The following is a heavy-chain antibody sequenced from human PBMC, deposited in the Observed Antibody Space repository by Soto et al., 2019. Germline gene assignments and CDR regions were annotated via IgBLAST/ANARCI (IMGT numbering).Heavy chain of an antibody. Sequence: GGSLRLSCAASGFTFSSYAMNWVRQAPEKGLQWVAGISGSGGSTHYADSVKGRFTISRDKSISTAYLQWSSLKASDSAMYYCASLTTVTSFDYWGQGTLVTVSS. CDR2: ISGSGGST. CDR3: ASLTTVTSFDY. V-gene: IGHV3-23*01. D-gene: IGHD4-17*01. J-gene: IGHJ4*02. CDR1: GFTFSSYA.